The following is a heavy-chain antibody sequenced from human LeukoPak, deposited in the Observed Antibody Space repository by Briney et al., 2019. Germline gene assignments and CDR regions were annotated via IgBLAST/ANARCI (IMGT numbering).Heavy chain of an antibody. CDR2: FDPEDGET. J-gene: IGHJ6*02. D-gene: IGHD3-10*01. CDR1: GYTLTELS. Sequence: ASVKVSCKVSGYTLTELSMHWVRQAPGNGLEWMGGFDPEDGETIYAQEFQGRVTMTEDTSTDTAYMELSSLRSEDTAVYYCATDGGSEARRTLNYYYCYGMDVWGQGTTVTVSS. CDR3: ATDGGSEARRTLNYYYCYGMDV. V-gene: IGHV1-24*01.